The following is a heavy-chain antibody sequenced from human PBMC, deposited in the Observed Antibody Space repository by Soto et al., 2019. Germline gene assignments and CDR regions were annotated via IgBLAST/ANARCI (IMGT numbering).Heavy chain of an antibody. D-gene: IGHD1-26*01. V-gene: IGHV3-74*03. J-gene: IGHJ4*02. CDR1: GFTFSSYW. Sequence: PVRSLRLSCAASGFTFSSYWMHWVRQVPGKGLVWVSHIDSDGNTTTYADSVKGRFTISRDNAKNTVYLQMNSLRAEDTAVYYCVRDNVGVGIDYLGLATLVTVSS. CDR3: VRDNVGVGIDY. CDR2: IDSDGNTT.